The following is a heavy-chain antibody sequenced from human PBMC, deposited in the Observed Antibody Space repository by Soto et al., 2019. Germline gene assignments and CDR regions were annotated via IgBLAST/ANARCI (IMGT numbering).Heavy chain of an antibody. V-gene: IGHV1-18*01. CDR1: GYIFTMYG. CDR3: ARRLDYSDY. Sequence: ASVKVSCKASGYIFTMYGIIWVRQAPGQGLEYMGWSATYNGNTNYARKFQGRVTMTTDTSTNTAYMELRSLTYDDTAVYYCARRLDYSDYWGQGTPVTVSS. CDR2: SATYNGNT. J-gene: IGHJ4*02.